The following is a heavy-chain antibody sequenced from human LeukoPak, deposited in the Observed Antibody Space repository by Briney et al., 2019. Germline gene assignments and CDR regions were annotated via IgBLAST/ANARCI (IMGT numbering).Heavy chain of an antibody. D-gene: IGHD1-7*01. J-gene: IGHJ3*02. CDR1: GFTFSSYS. V-gene: IGHV3-21*01. CDR3: ARDGELHSAFDI. Sequence: GGSLRLSCAASGFTFSSYSMNWVRQAPGKGLEWVSSISSSDTYIYHADSVKGRFTISRDNAKNSLYLQMNSLRAEDTAVYYCARDGELHSAFDIWGQGTMVTVSS. CDR2: ISSSDTYI.